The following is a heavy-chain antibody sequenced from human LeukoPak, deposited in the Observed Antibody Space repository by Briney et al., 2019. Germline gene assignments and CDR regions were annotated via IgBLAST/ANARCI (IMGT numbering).Heavy chain of an antibody. J-gene: IGHJ4*02. CDR1: GGSLSSGGYS. V-gene: IGHV4-30-2*01. D-gene: IGHD5-18*01. Sequence: SETLSLTCAVSGGSLSSGGYSWSWIRQPPGKGLEWIGYIYHSGSTYYNPSLKSRVTISVDRSKNQFSLKLSSVTAADTAVYYCARASSGDSYGYFDYWGQGTLVTVSS. CDR2: IYHSGST. CDR3: ARASSGDSYGYFDY.